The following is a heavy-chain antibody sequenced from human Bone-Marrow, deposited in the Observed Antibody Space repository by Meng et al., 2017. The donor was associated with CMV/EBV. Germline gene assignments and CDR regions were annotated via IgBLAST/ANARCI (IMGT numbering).Heavy chain of an antibody. D-gene: IGHD2-2*01. V-gene: IGHV1-8*01. CDR2: MNPNSGNT. Sequence: ASVKVSCKASGYTFTSYDINWVRQATGQGLEWMGWMNPNSGNTGYAQKFQGRVTMTRNTSISTAYMELSSLRSEDTAVYYCARGGVIVPAAKVPSVYYYYYGMDVWGQGNTVTVSS. J-gene: IGHJ6*02. CDR3: ARGGVIVPAAKVPSVYYYYYGMDV. CDR1: GYTFTSYD.